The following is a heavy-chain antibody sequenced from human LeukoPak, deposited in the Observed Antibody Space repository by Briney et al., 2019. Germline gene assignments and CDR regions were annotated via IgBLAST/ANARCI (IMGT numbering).Heavy chain of an antibody. CDR2: MYTSGST. D-gene: IGHD3-10*01. CDR1: VGSISSGNYY. J-gene: IGHJ4*02. CDR3: ARDRGLYGGFDY. V-gene: IGHV4-61*02. Sequence: SETLSLTCIVSVGSISSGNYYWSWIRQPAGKGLEWIGRMYTSGSTNYNPSLKSRVTISVDTSKNQFSLKLSSVTAADTAVYYCARDRGLYGGFDYWGQGTLVTVSS.